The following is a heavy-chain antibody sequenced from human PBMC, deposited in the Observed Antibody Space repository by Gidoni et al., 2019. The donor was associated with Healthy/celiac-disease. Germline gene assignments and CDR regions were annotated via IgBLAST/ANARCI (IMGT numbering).Heavy chain of an antibody. CDR2: ISGSGGST. Sequence: EVQLLESGGGLVQPGGSLRLSCASSGFTFSSYAMSWVRQAQGKGLEWVSAISGSGGSTYYADSVKGRFTISRDNSKNTLYLQMNSLRAEDTAVYYCAKDGSIWHCSGGSCYLDYWGQGTLVTVSS. CDR3: AKDGSIWHCSGGSCYLDY. CDR1: GFTFSSYA. D-gene: IGHD2-15*01. V-gene: IGHV3-23*01. J-gene: IGHJ4*02.